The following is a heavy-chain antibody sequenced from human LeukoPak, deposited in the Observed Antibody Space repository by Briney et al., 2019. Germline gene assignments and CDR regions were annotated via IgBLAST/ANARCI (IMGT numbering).Heavy chain of an antibody. V-gene: IGHV4-59*07. CDR3: AKIPGDRPDD. CDR1: GGSIISSY. CDR2: MYNSGRTT. Sequence: SDTLSLTCTVSGGSIISSYLTWIRQPPGKGLEGIGYMYNSGRTTNYNTSLKSRATISMATSKNQFSLNLKSVTAADTAIYYCAKIPGDRPDDWGQGTLVTVS. J-gene: IGHJ4*01. D-gene: IGHD7-27*01.